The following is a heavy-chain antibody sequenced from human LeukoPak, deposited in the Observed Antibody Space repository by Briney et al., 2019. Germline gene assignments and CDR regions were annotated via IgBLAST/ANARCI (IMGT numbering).Heavy chain of an antibody. J-gene: IGHJ5*02. CDR2: IIPILGIA. D-gene: IGHD4-23*01. CDR1: GGTFSSYA. CDR3: AGGVDGGNSDWFDP. V-gene: IGHV1-69*04. Sequence: SVKDSCKASGGTFSSYAISWVRQAPGQGLEWMGRIIPILGIANYAQKFQGRVTITADKSTSTAYMELSSLRSEDTAVYYCAGGVDGGNSDWFDPWGQGTLVTVSS.